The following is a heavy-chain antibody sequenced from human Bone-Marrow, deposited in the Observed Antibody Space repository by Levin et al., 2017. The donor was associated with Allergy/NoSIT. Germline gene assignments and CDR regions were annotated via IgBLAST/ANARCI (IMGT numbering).Heavy chain of an antibody. V-gene: IGHV3-7*02. CDR2: INRDGGDG. CDR1: GFTFSGYW. D-gene: IGHD2-8*01. CDR3: ARNGAWSFEF. J-gene: IGHJ4*02. Sequence: GESLKISCASSGFTFSGYWMAWVRQAPGKGLEWVANINRDGGDGYYVDSVKGRFTISRDKARNSLDLQMSSLRVEDTAVYYCARNGAWSFEFWGQGTLVTVSS.